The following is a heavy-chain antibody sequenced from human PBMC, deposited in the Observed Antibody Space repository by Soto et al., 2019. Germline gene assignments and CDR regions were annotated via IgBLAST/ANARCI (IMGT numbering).Heavy chain of an antibody. CDR3: ARDTAVPGESDRFDY. CDR1: GDSITTNKW. J-gene: IGHJ4*02. Sequence: SETLSLTCAVSGDSITTNKWWSWVRQSPGKGLEWIGEVYHTGLTNYSPSLKSRVTMSVDTSKNQFSLKLTSVTAADTAIYYCARDTAVPGESDRFDYWGQGSLVTAPQ. D-gene: IGHD6-19*01. CDR2: VYHTGLT. V-gene: IGHV4-4*02.